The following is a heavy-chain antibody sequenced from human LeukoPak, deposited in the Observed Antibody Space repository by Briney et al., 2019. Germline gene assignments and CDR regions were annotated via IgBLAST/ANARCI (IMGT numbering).Heavy chain of an antibody. CDR1: GYTLTELS. D-gene: IGHD4-11*01. J-gene: IGHJ4*02. CDR2: FDPEDGET. CDR3: ATASTYDYSNSFGY. Sequence: ASVKVSCKVSGYTLTELSMHWVRQAPGKGLEWMGGFDPEDGETIYAQKFQGRVTMTEGTSTDTAYMELSSLRSEDTAVYYCATASTYDYSNSFGYWGQGTLVTVSS. V-gene: IGHV1-24*01.